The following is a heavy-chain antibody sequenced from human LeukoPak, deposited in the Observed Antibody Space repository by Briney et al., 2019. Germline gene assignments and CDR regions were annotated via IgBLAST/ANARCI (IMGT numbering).Heavy chain of an antibody. CDR1: GFTFSSYS. D-gene: IGHD4-17*01. Sequence: GGSLRLSCAASGFTFSSYSMNWVRQAPGKGLEWVSSISSSSSYIYYADSVKGRFTVSRDNAKNSLYLQMNSLRAEDTAVYYCARDHDDYGDYPTAPTDYWGQGTLVTVSS. CDR2: ISSSSSYI. CDR3: ARDHDDYGDYPTAPTDY. V-gene: IGHV3-21*01. J-gene: IGHJ4*02.